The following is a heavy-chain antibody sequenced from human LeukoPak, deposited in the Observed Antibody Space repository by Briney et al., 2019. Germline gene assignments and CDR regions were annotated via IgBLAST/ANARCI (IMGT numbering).Heavy chain of an antibody. CDR2: INHSGST. Sequence: SETLSLTCAVYGGSFSGYYWSWIRQPPGKGLEWIGEINHSGSTNYNPSLKSRVTISVDTSKNQFSLKLSSVTAADTAVYYCARRARGAFDIWGQGTMVTVSS. V-gene: IGHV4-34*01. CDR3: ARRARGAFDI. J-gene: IGHJ3*02. CDR1: GGSFSGYY.